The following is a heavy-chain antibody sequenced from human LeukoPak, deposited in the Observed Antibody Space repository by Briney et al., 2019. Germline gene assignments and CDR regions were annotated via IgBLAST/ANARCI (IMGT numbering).Heavy chain of an antibody. CDR3: AREVGTPQAFDI. CDR2: INSRSSTI. D-gene: IGHD1-26*01. Sequence: GGSLRLSCAASGFTFSSYSMNWVRQAPGKGLEWVSYINSRSSTIYYADSVRGRFTISRDNAKNSLYLQMNSLKAEDTAIYYCAREVGTPQAFDIWGQGTMVTVSS. CDR1: GFTFSSYS. J-gene: IGHJ3*02. V-gene: IGHV3-48*01.